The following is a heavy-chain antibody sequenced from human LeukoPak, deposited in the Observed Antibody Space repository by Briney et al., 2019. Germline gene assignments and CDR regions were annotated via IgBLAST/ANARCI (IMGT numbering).Heavy chain of an antibody. D-gene: IGHD2-2*01. CDR1: GFTFSSYA. J-gene: IGHJ4*02. CDR2: ISGSGGST. Sequence: GGSLRLSCAASGFTFSSYAMSWVRQAPGKGLEWVSAISGSGGSTYYADSVKGRFTISRDNSKNTLYLQMNSPRAEDTAVYYCAKGVRSSTRYGHYFDYWGQGTLVTVSS. V-gene: IGHV3-23*01. CDR3: AKGVRSSTRYGHYFDY.